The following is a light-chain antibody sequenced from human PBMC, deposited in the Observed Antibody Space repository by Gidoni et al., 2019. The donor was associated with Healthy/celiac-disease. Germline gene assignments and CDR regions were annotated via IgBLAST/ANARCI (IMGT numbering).Light chain of an antibody. V-gene: IGKV2-28*01. Sequence: DIVMTQSPLSLPVTPGEPASISCRSSQSLLHSNGYNYLDWYLQKPGQSPQLLIYLGSNRASGVPDRCSGSGSGTDFTLKISRVEDEDVGVYYCMQDLQTPPSYTFGQGTKLEIK. J-gene: IGKJ2*01. CDR2: LGS. CDR3: MQDLQTPPSYT. CDR1: QSLLHSNGYNY.